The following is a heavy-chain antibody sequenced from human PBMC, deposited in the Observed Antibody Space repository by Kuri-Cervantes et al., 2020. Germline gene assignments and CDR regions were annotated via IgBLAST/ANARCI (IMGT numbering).Heavy chain of an antibody. V-gene: IGHV3-7*01. Sequence: GESLKISCAASGFTFSSYWMSWVRQAPGKGLEWVANIKQDGSEKYYVDSVKGRFTISRDNAKNSLYLQMNSLRAEDTAVYYCAKDHGYSSSYGDYYGMDVWGQGTTVTVSS. CDR3: AKDHGYSSSYGDYYGMDV. D-gene: IGHD6-13*01. CDR1: GFTFSSYW. J-gene: IGHJ6*02. CDR2: IKQDGSEK.